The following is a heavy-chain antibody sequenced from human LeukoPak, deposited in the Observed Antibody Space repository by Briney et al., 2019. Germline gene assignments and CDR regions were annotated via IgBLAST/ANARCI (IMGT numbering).Heavy chain of an antibody. D-gene: IGHD4-17*01. J-gene: IGHJ4*02. CDR3: ARPTTRLTVTTAIDY. CDR2: INPKNGAT. V-gene: IGHV1-2*02. Sequence: ASVKVSCKPSVYTFTGFYIHGGRQAPGQGLQWMGWINPKNGATKYSQNFRARVTMTRDTSIDTAYMELSSLISDDTAIYYCARPTTRLTVTTAIDYWGQGTLVTVSS. CDR1: VYTFTGFY.